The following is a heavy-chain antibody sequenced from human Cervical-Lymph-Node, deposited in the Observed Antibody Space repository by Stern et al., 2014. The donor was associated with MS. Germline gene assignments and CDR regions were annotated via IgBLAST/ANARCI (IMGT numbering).Heavy chain of an antibody. D-gene: IGHD2-15*01. Sequence: VQLVESGGGVVQPGRSLRLSCAASGFIFSNYAMHWVRQAPGKGLDWMAFVPNAGSKPFYADSVKGRHPIATDNANTTLHLTLHSLRPEETAFYYCGGDSCRGGGCYFRYWGQGILVTVSS. CDR2: VPNAGSKP. J-gene: IGHJ4*02. CDR1: GFIFSNYA. V-gene: IGHV3-30-3*01. CDR3: GGDSCRGGGCYFRY.